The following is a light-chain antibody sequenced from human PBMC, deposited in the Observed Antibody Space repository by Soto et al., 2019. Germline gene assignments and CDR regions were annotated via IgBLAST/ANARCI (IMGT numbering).Light chain of an antibody. CDR2: DVN. CDR1: SSDVGGYDY. CDR3: NSYTSSSTHV. J-gene: IGLJ1*01. V-gene: IGLV2-14*03. Sequence: QSALTQPASVSGSPGQSIAISCTGTSSDVGGYDYVSWYQQLPGKAPKLMIYDVNNRPSGASNRFSGSKSGNTASLTISGLQAEDEADYYCNSYTSSSTHVFGTGTKVTVL.